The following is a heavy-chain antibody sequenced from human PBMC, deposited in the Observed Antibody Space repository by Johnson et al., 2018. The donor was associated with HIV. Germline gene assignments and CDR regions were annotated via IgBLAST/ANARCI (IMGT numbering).Heavy chain of an antibody. V-gene: IGHV3-30*04. CDR2: ISYDGSNK. D-gene: IGHD6-6*01. Sequence: QVQLVESGGGVVRPGRSLRLSCAASGFTFSSYAMHWVRQAPGKGLEWVAFISYDGSNKYYADSVKGRFTISRDNSKNTLYLQMNSLRAEDTAVYYCAKVLYSSSSGAFDIWGQGTMVTVSS. CDR1: GFTFSSYA. J-gene: IGHJ3*02. CDR3: AKVLYSSSSGAFDI.